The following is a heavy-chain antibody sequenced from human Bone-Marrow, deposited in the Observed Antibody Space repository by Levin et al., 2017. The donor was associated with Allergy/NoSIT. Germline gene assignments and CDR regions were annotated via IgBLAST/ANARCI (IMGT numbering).Heavy chain of an antibody. CDR1: GYSFTSYW. CDR2: IYPGDSDT. Sequence: GESLKISCKGSGYSFTSYWIGWVRQMPGKGLEWMGIIYPGDSDTRYSPSFQGQVTISADKSISTAYLQWSSLKASDTAMYYCARSPNIVVVPAAIAPWFDPWGQGTLVTVSS. V-gene: IGHV5-51*01. D-gene: IGHD2-2*02. CDR3: ARSPNIVVVPAAIAPWFDP. J-gene: IGHJ5*02.